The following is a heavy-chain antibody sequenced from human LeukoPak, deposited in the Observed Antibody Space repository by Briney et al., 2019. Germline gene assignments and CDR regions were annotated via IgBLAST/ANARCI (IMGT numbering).Heavy chain of an antibody. CDR2: ISAYNGNT. D-gene: IGHD6-6*01. CDR3: ARHDSSSWHYYYYGMDV. CDR1: GYTFTSYG. J-gene: IGHJ6*02. Sequence: ASVKVSCKASGYTFTSYGISWVRQAPGQGLEWMGWISAYNGNTNYAQKLQGRVTMTTDTSTSTAYMELRSLRSEDTAVYYCARHDSSSWHYYYYGMDVWGQGTTVTVSS. V-gene: IGHV1-18*01.